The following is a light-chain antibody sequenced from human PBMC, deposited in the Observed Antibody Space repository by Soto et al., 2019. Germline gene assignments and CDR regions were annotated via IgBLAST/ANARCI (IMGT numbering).Light chain of an antibody. CDR2: GNT. CDR3: QSYDSSLSGYV. J-gene: IGLJ1*01. Sequence: QSVLTQPPSVSGAPGQRVTISCTGSSSNIGAGYEVHWYQQLPGTAPKLLIYGNTNQPSGVPDRFSGSKSGTSASLAIAGLQAEDEADYYCQSYDSSLSGYVFGTGTKVTVL. V-gene: IGLV1-40*01. CDR1: SSNIGAGYE.